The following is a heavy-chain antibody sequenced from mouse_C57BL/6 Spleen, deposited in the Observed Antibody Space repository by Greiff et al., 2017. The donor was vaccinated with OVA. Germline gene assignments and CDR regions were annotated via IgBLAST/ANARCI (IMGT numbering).Heavy chain of an antibody. CDR3: ARSGRGGYDGCSAWVAY. J-gene: IGHJ3*01. CDR1: GYTFTSYW. D-gene: IGHD2-3*01. V-gene: IGHV1-59*01. CDR2: IDPSDSYT. Sequence: VQLQQPGAELVRPGTSVKLSCKASGYTFTSYWMHWVKQRPGQGLEWIGVIDPSDSYTNYNQKFKGKSTLTVDTSSSTAYLQRSSLTSEDSAVYYCARSGRGGYDGCSAWVAYWGQGTLVTVSA.